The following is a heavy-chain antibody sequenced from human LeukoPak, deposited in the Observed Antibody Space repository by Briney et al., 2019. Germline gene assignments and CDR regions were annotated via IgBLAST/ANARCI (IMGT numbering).Heavy chain of an antibody. CDR2: IKQDGSEK. V-gene: IGHV3-7*01. Sequence: GGSLRLSCAASGFTFSSYWMSWVRQAPGKGLEWVANIKQDGSEKYYVDSVKGRFTISRDNAKNSLYLQMNSLRAEDTAVYYCARDPDYGDYESYGMDVWAKGPRSPSP. CDR1: GFTFSSYW. D-gene: IGHD4-17*01. J-gene: IGHJ6*02. CDR3: ARDPDYGDYESYGMDV.